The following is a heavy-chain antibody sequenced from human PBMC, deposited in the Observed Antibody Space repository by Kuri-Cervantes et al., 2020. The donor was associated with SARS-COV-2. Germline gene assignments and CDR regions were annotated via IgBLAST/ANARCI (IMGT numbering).Heavy chain of an antibody. Sequence: GALKISCAASGFTVSSNYMSWVRQAPGKGLEWVSVIYSGGGTYYADSVKGRFTISRVNYKNTLYLQMNSLRAEDTAVYYCARRESWKGDFDIWGQGTMVTVSS. V-gene: IGHV3-53*01. D-gene: IGHD1-1*01. CDR3: ARRESWKGDFDI. CDR2: IYSGGGT. J-gene: IGHJ3*02. CDR1: GFTVSSNY.